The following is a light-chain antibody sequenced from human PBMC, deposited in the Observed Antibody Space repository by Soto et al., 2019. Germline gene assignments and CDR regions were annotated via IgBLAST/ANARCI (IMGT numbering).Light chain of an antibody. CDR1: QSVSSN. CDR3: QQYNNWLIT. J-gene: IGKJ5*01. V-gene: IGKV3-15*01. CDR2: GAS. Sequence: EIVLTQSPGTLSLSPCERATLSFRASQSVSSNLAWYQQKPGQAPRLLIYGASTRATGIPARFSGSGSGTEFTLTISSLQSEDFAVYYCQQYNNWLITFGQGTRLEIK.